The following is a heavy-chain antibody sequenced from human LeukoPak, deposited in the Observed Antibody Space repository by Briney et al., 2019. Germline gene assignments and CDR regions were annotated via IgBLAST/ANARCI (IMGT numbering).Heavy chain of an antibody. J-gene: IGHJ6*03. D-gene: IGHD5-18*01. Sequence: SVKVSCKASGATFSSYAISWVRHAPGQGLELMGRIIAIFGTANYAQKFQGRVPITADKSTSTAYMELSSLRSEDTAVYYCARGHRGYSYGYRYYYSMDVWGKGTTVTVSS. CDR2: IIAIFGTA. V-gene: IGHV1-69*06. CDR1: GATFSSYA. CDR3: ARGHRGYSYGYRYYYSMDV.